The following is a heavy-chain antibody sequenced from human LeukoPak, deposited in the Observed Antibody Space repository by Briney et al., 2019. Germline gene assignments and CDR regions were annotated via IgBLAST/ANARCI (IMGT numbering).Heavy chain of an antibody. J-gene: IGHJ4*02. Sequence: ASVKVSCKVSGYTLTELSMHWVRQAPGKGLEWMGGFDPEDGETIYAQKFQGRVTMTEDTSTDTACMELSSLRSEDTAVYYCATDLAGGAAAGTNYWGQGTLVTVSS. CDR2: FDPEDGET. V-gene: IGHV1-24*01. D-gene: IGHD6-13*01. CDR1: GYTLTELS. CDR3: ATDLAGGAAAGTNY.